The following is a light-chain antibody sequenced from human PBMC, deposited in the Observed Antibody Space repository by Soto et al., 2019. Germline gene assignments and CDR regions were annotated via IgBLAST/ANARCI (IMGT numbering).Light chain of an antibody. CDR2: GAS. V-gene: IGKV1-9*01. CDR3: QQLNSYPIA. CDR1: QAISSH. Sequence: DIQLTQSPSFLSASVGGRVTITCRASQAISSHLAWYQQKPGKAPNLLIYGASTLQSGVPSRFSGSGSGTQFTLTISSLQTEDFATYSCQQLNSYPIAFGPGTKVDIK. J-gene: IGKJ3*01.